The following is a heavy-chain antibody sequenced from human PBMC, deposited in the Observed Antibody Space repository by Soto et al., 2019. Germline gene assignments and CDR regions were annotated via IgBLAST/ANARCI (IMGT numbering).Heavy chain of an antibody. J-gene: IGHJ6*02. D-gene: IGHD3-10*01. Sequence: GGSLRLSCIASGLSVRNNYMSWVRQAPGMGLEWVSVIYNDGTTYYADSVKGRFTISRDTSKNTLSLQMDSLRAEDTAVYYCVRPLPSGRNYGMDVWGQGTTVTVSS. CDR3: VRPLPSGRNYGMDV. CDR2: IYNDGTT. V-gene: IGHV3-53*01. CDR1: GLSVRNNY.